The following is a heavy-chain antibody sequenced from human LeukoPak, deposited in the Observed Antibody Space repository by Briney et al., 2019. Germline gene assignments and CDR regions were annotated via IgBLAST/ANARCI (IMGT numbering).Heavy chain of an antibody. V-gene: IGHV3-23*01. CDR2: ITGGGGTT. J-gene: IGHJ4*02. Sequence: GGSLRLSCAASGFTFSSYAMSWVRQAPGKGLEWGSAITGGGGTTYYSDSVKGRFTISRDNSKNTLYLEMNRLRAEDTAVYYCAKAWPAAGTFDSWGQGSLVTVSS. D-gene: IGHD6-13*01. CDR1: GFTFSSYA. CDR3: AKAWPAAGTFDS.